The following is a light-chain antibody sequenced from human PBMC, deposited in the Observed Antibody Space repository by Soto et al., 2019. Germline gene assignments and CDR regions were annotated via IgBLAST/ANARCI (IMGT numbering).Light chain of an antibody. Sequence: EIVLTQSPATLSLSPGERATLSCRASQSFSNYLAWYQQKPGQAPRVLIYGASSRATGIPDRFSGTGSETDLTLTISRLEPEDVAVYYCQQYDNSPITFGQGTRLEIK. CDR1: QSFSNY. V-gene: IGKV3-20*01. CDR2: GAS. CDR3: QQYDNSPIT. J-gene: IGKJ5*01.